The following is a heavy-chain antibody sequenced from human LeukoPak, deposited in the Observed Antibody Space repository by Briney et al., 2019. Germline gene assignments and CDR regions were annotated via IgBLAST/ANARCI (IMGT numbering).Heavy chain of an antibody. CDR3: ARTNGVDP. V-gene: IGHV4-34*01. Sequence: GEPRGKGLEWIGEINHSGSTKYNPSLKSRVTISVDTSKNQFSLKLSSVTAAVTAVYYCARTNGVDPWGQGTLVTVSS. J-gene: IGHJ5*02. CDR2: INHSGST.